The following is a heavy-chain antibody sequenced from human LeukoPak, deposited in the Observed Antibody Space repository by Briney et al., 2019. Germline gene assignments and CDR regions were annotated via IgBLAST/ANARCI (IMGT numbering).Heavy chain of an antibody. Sequence: GESLKISCKGSGYSFTSYWIGWVRQMPGKGLEWMGILYPGDSATRYSPSFQGQVTISADKSISTAYLQWSSLKASDTAMYYCARQDDGSGSYYNLDYWGQGTLVTVSS. CDR3: ARQDDGSGSYYNLDY. CDR1: GYSFTSYW. D-gene: IGHD3-10*01. CDR2: LYPGDSAT. J-gene: IGHJ4*02. V-gene: IGHV5-51*01.